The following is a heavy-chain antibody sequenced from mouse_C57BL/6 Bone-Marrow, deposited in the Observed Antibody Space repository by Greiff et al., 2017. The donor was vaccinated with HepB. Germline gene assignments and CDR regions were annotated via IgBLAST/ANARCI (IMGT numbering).Heavy chain of an antibody. J-gene: IGHJ4*01. CDR2: IEPNSGGT. CDR1: GYTFTSYW. V-gene: IGHV1-72*01. CDR3: ARGIYYGYDDDAMDY. D-gene: IGHD2-2*01. Sequence: QVQLQQPGAELVKPGASVKLSCKASGYTFTSYWMHWVKQRPGRGLEWIGRIEPNSGGTKYNEKFKSKATLTVDKPSSTAYMQLSSLTSEDSAVYYCARGIYYGYDDDAMDYWGQGTSVTVSS.